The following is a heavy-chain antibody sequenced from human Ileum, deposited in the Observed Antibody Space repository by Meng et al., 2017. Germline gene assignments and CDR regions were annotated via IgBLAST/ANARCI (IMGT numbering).Heavy chain of an antibody. J-gene: IGHJ4*02. CDR2: LGAHDGDT. CDR1: DYIFTGYG. D-gene: IGHD3-10*01. CDR3: ARGTPGRSYSDY. Sequence: QVQPVQSGPAVKKPGASVKVSRKASDYIFTGYGVSWVRQAPGQGLEWMAWLGAHDGDTSHAPKFQGRVTVSADRPTATAYMELRSLRSDDTAVYYCARGTPGRSYSDYWGQGTLVTVSS. V-gene: IGHV1-18*01.